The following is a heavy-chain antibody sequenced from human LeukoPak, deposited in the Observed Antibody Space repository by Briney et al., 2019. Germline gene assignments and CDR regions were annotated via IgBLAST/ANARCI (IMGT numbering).Heavy chain of an antibody. CDR1: GFTFSGSW. V-gene: IGHV3-74*03. CDR3: AKDLTIYGAGPHFGD. CDR2: IDPAGSSI. J-gene: IGHJ4*02. D-gene: IGHD3-16*01. Sequence: GGSLRLSCDASGFTFSGSWMHWVRQAPEKGLVWVSRIDPAGSSITYADSVKGRFPISRDNAKNTLYLQVNSLRAEDTAMYYGAKDLTIYGAGPHFGDWGQGTPVTVSS.